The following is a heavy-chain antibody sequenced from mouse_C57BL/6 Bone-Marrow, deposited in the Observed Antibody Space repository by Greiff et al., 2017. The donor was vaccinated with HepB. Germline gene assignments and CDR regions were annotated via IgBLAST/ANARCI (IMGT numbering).Heavy chain of an antibody. Sequence: QVQLQQPGAELVKPGASVKLSCKASGYTFTSYWMHWVKQRPGQGLEWIGMIHPNSGSTNYNEKFKSKATLTVDKSSSTAYMQLSSLTSEDSAVYYCAPYYYGSSYVAYWGQGTLVTVSA. D-gene: IGHD1-1*01. CDR3: APYYYGSSYVAY. CDR2: IHPNSGST. CDR1: GYTFTSYW. J-gene: IGHJ3*01. V-gene: IGHV1-64*01.